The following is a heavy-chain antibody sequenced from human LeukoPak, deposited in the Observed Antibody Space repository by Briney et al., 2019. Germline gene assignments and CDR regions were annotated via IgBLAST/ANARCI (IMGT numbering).Heavy chain of an antibody. CDR1: GGSFSGYY. CDR3: ARIEYSSLWAFDI. J-gene: IGHJ3*02. Sequence: SETLSLTCAVYGGSFSGYYWSWIRQPAGKGLEWIGRIYTSGSTNYNPSLKSRVTISVDTSKNQFSLKLSSVTAADTAVYYCARIEYSSLWAFDIWGQGTMVTVSS. D-gene: IGHD6-6*01. CDR2: IYTSGST. V-gene: IGHV4-59*10.